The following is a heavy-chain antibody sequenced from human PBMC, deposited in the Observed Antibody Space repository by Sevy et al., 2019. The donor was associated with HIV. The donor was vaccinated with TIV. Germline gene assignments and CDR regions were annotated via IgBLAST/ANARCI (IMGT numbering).Heavy chain of an antibody. CDR3: ARVVAVAGPGDY. J-gene: IGHJ4*02. CDR1: GFTFSSYA. Sequence: GGSLRLSCAASGFTFSSYAMHWVRQAPGKGLEWVAVISYDGSNKYYEDSVKGRFPSARDNSKNTLYMQMNSVKAEDTDVYYCARVVAVAGPGDYWGQGTLVTVSS. V-gene: IGHV3-30-3*01. D-gene: IGHD6-19*01. CDR2: ISYDGSNK.